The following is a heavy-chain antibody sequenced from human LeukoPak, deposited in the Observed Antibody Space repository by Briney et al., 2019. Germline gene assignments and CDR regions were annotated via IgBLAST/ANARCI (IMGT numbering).Heavy chain of an antibody. Sequence: ASVKVSCKVSGYTFIDYYIHWVRQAPGKGLEWMGLVDPQDDETIFAEKFQGRVTITADTSTDAAYMQLSSMRSEDTAVYYCAGCSSTSCYARGDYWGQGTLVTVSS. CDR2: VDPQDDET. D-gene: IGHD2-2*01. CDR3: AGCSSTSCYARGDY. V-gene: IGHV1-69-2*01. CDR1: GYTFIDYY. J-gene: IGHJ4*02.